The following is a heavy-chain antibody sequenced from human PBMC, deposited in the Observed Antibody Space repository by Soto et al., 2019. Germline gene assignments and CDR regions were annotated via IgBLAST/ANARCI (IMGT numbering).Heavy chain of an antibody. CDR1: GYTFTVYY. J-gene: IGHJ6*02. CDR3: ARGYDDDYYYGMDV. Sequence: ASVKVSCKASGYTFTVYYMRWVRQAPGQGLEWMGWINPNSGGTNYAQKFQGWVTMTRDTSISTAYMELSRLRSDDTAVYYCARGYDDDYYYGMDVWGQGTTVTVSS. D-gene: IGHD3-22*01. CDR2: INPNSGGT. V-gene: IGHV1-2*04.